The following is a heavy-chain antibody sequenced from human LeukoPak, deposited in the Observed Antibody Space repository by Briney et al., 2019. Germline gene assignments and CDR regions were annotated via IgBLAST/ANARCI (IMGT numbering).Heavy chain of an antibody. V-gene: IGHV4-38-2*02. Sequence: PSETLSLTCTVSGYSISSGYYWGWIRQPPGKGLEWIGSIYHSGSTYYNPSLKSRVTISVDTSKNQFSLKLSSVTVADTAVYYCARVSGLGGYYDILTGYPSGYWGQGTLVTVSS. J-gene: IGHJ4*02. CDR3: ARVSGLGGYYDILTGYPSGY. D-gene: IGHD3-9*01. CDR2: IYHSGST. CDR1: GYSISSGYY.